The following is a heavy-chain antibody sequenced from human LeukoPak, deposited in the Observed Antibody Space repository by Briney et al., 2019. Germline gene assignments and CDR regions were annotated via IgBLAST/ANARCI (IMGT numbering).Heavy chain of an antibody. CDR3: ARDGRFPPEVLPRYFDY. J-gene: IGHJ4*02. V-gene: IGHV4-39*07. Sequence: SETLSLTWTVSGGSVSSGSYYWGWIRQPPGKGLEWIGNIYYSGSTYYNPSLKSRVTISVETSKNQFSLKLSSVTAADTAVYYCARDGRFPPEVLPRYFDYWGQGTLVTVSS. CDR1: GGSVSSGSYY. D-gene: IGHD1-26*01. CDR2: IYYSGST.